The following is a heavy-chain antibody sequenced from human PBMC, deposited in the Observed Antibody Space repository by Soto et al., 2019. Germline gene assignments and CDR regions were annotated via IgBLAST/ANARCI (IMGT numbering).Heavy chain of an antibody. J-gene: IGHJ4*02. Sequence: QVQLVQSGGGVVQPGRSLTLSCAASGVTFNTYAMHWVRQAPGKGLEWVAIVSYDGSNKYYADSVKGRFTISRDNSXXTXXLQMNSVRAEDTAVYYCAKDRGRYCSGARCYLFDSWGQGTLVTVSS. CDR1: GVTFNTYA. CDR2: VSYDGSNK. CDR3: AKDRGRYCSGARCYLFDS. V-gene: IGHV3-30*04. D-gene: IGHD2-15*01.